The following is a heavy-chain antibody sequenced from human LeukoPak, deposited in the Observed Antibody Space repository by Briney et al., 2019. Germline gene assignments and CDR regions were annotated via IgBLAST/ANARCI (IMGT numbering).Heavy chain of an antibody. CDR1: GYTFTTYG. CDR3: ARDRSDSSGYPQVDYYYYYMDV. Sequence: ASVKVSCKASGYTFTTYGISWVRQAPGQGLEWMGWISTYNGNTKYSQKFQGRVTMTTDTSTSTAYMELSSLRSEDTAAYYCARDRSDSSGYPQVDYYYYYMDVWGKGTTVTVSS. V-gene: IGHV1-18*01. CDR2: ISTYNGNT. J-gene: IGHJ6*03. D-gene: IGHD3-22*01.